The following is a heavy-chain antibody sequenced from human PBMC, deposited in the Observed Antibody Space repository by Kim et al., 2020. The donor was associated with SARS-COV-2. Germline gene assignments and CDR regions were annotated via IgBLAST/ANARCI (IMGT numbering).Heavy chain of an antibody. CDR2: IYYSGTT. J-gene: IGHJ4*02. Sequence: SETLSLTCTVSNGSISGSGFYWGWIRQPPGKGLEWIGTIYYSGTTYYSPSLKSRVAISVDASKDQFSLSLSSVTAADTAVYYCAKVDGSGWYDFDYWGQGTLVTVSS. CDR3: AKVDGSGWYDFDY. V-gene: IGHV4-39*07. D-gene: IGHD6-19*01. CDR1: NGSISGSGFY.